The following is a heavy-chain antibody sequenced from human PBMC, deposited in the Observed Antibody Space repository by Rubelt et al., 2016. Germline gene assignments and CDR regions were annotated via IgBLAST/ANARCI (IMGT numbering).Heavy chain of an antibody. CDR1: GYTFTSYG. D-gene: IGHD1-26*01. J-gene: IGHJ4*02. V-gene: IGHV1-18*01. CDR2: ISAYNGNT. Sequence: QVQLVQSGAEVKKPGASVKVSCKASGYTFTSYGISWVRQAPGQGLEWMGWISAYNGNTNFDQYFQGRVTVTTDPSTGTAYMGLRSLRSDDTAVYYWAGGVGATTKEPLDYWGQGTLVTVSS. CDR3: AGGVGATTKEPLDY.